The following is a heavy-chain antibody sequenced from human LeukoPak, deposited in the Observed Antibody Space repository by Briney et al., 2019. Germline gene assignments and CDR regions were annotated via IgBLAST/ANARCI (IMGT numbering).Heavy chain of an antibody. Sequence: SETLSLTCAVHGGSFSGYYWSWIRQPPGKGLEWIGEINHSGSTNYNPSLKSRVTISVDTSKNQFSLKLSSVTAADTAVYYCARPYYDILTGYYEYYFDYWGQGTLVTVSS. CDR1: GGSFSGYY. V-gene: IGHV4-34*01. CDR3: ARPYYDILTGYYEYYFDY. CDR2: INHSGST. D-gene: IGHD3-9*01. J-gene: IGHJ4*02.